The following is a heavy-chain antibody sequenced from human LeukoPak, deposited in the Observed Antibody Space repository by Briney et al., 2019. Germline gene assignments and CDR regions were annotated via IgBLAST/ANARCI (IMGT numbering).Heavy chain of an antibody. D-gene: IGHD2-21*02. CDR1: GGSISSSNYY. CDR2: IYYSGST. Sequence: SETLSLTCTVSGGSISSSNYYWGWIRQPPGKGLEWIGSIYYSGSTYYNPSLKSRVTISVDTSKNQFSLKLSSVTAADTAVYYCASDCGGDCYGSAFDIWGQGTMVTVSS. J-gene: IGHJ3*02. CDR3: ASDCGGDCYGSAFDI. V-gene: IGHV4-39*01.